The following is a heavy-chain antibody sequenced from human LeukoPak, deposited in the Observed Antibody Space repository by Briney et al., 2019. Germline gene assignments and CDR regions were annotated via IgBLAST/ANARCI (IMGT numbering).Heavy chain of an antibody. D-gene: IGHD4-23*01. J-gene: IGHJ5*02. Sequence: TGGSLRLSCAASGFTFDDYGMSWVRQAPGKGLEWVSGINWNGGSTGYADSVKGRFTISRDNAKNSLYLQMNSLRAEDTAVYYCARVRLRWQNWFDPWGQGTLVTVSS. CDR3: ARVRLRWQNWFDP. CDR1: GFTFDDYG. CDR2: INWNGGST. V-gene: IGHV3-20*04.